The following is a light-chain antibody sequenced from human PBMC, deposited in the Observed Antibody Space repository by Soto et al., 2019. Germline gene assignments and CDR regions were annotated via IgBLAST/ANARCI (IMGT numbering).Light chain of an antibody. CDR2: GAS. CDR1: QSVSSSY. J-gene: IGKJ1*01. Sequence: EIVLTQSPGTLSLSPGERATLSCRASQSVSSSYLGWYQQKRGQAPRLLIYGASSRATGIPDRFSGSGSGTDFTLTMSRLEPEDFAVYYCNHYGSSPSWTFGQGTKVEIK. V-gene: IGKV3-20*01. CDR3: NHYGSSPSWT.